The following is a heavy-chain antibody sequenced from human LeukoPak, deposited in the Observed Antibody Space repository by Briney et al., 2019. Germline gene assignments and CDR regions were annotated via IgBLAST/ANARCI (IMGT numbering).Heavy chain of an antibody. CDR3: ARERIVVVVAAHNWFDP. J-gene: IGHJ5*02. CDR1: GYPFTGYY. D-gene: IGHD2-15*01. CDR2: INPNSGGT. Sequence: ASVKVSCKASGYPFTGYYMHWVRQAPGQGLEWMGWINPNSGGTNYAQKFQGRVTMTRDTSISTAYMELSRLRSDDTAVYYCARERIVVVVAAHNWFDPWGQGTLVTVSS. V-gene: IGHV1-2*02.